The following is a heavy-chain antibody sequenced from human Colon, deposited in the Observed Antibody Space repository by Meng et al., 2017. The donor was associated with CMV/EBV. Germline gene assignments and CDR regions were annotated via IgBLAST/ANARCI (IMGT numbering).Heavy chain of an antibody. Sequence: ASVKVSCKASGYTFTSYGSSWVRQAPGQGLEWMGWISAYNGNTNHAQKLQGRVTMTTATSTSTAYMELRSLRSDDTAVYYYVRETRYGSGRSGFDPWGQGTLVTVSS. D-gene: IGHD3-10*01. CDR2: ISAYNGNT. J-gene: IGHJ5*02. V-gene: IGHV1-18*01. CDR3: VRETRYGSGRSGFDP. CDR1: GYTFTSYG.